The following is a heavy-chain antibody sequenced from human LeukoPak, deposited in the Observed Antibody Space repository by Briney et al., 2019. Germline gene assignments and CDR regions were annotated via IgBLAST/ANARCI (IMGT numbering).Heavy chain of an antibody. V-gene: IGHV5-51*01. CDR1: GYSFTSYW. Sequence: GESLKIPCKGSGYSFTSYWIGWVRQMPGKGLEWMGIIYPGDSDTRYSPSFQGQVTISADKSISTAYLQWSSLKASDTAMYYCARRSDSSGYKTDAFDIWGQGTMVTVSS. CDR2: IYPGDSDT. J-gene: IGHJ3*02. CDR3: ARRSDSSGYKTDAFDI. D-gene: IGHD3-22*01.